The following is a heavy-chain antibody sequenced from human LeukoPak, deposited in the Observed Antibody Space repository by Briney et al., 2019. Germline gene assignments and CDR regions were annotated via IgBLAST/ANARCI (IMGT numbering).Heavy chain of an antibody. Sequence: SETLSLTCTVSGDSVSSGTYYWAWIRQPPGKGLEWIGSIYYSGSTYYNPSLKSRVTISVDTSKNQFSLKLSSVTAADTAVYYCATYRPVWGIDCWGQGTLVTVSS. CDR3: ATYRPVWGIDC. J-gene: IGHJ4*02. CDR1: GDSVSSGTYY. CDR2: IYYSGST. D-gene: IGHD3-16*01. V-gene: IGHV4-39*01.